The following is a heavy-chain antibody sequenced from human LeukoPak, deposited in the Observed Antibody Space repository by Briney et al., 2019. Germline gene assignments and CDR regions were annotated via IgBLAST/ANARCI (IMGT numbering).Heavy chain of an antibody. D-gene: IGHD7-27*01. CDR1: GFTFSGYW. CDR3: ARGLGTQGAFDI. Sequence: GGSLRLSCAASGFTFSGYWMHWVRQAPGKGLVWVSRINSDGSSTSYADSVKGRFTISRDNAKNTLYLQMNSLRAEDRAVYYCARGLGTQGAFDIWGQGTMVTVSS. CDR2: INSDGSST. J-gene: IGHJ3*02. V-gene: IGHV3-74*01.